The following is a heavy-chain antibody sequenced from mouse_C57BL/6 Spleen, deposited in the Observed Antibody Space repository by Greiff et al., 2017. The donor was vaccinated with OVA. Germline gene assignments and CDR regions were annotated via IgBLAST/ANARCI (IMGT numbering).Heavy chain of an antibody. CDR2: INYDGSST. Sequence: EVQRVESEGGLVQPGSSMKLSCTASGFTFSDYYMAWFRQVPEKGLEWVANINYDGSSTYYLDSLKSRFIISRDNAKNILYLQMSSLKSEDTATYYCARDTHYYAMDYWGQGTSVTVSS. J-gene: IGHJ4*01. V-gene: IGHV5-16*01. CDR3: ARDTHYYAMDY. CDR1: GFTFSDYY.